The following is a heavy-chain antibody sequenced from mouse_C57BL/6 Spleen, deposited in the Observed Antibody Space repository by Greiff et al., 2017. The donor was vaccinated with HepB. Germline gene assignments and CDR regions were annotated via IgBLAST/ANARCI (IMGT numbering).Heavy chain of an antibody. CDR1: GYTFTSYW. J-gene: IGHJ1*03. D-gene: IGHD2-3*01. Sequence: QVQLKQPGAELVMPGASVKLSCKASGYTFTSYWMHWVKQRPGQGLEWIGEIDPSDSYTNYNQKFKGKSTLTVDKSSSTAYMQLSSLTSEDSAVYYCARSDYDVYWYFDVWGTGTTVTVSS. CDR3: ARSDYDVYWYFDV. V-gene: IGHV1-69*01. CDR2: IDPSDSYT.